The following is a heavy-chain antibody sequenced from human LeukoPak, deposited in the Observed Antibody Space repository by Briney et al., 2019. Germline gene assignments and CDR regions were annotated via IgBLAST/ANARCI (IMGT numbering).Heavy chain of an antibody. V-gene: IGHV3-15*01. J-gene: IGHJ6*03. CDR3: TTDQPTSQPQLLRYFDWDYMDV. D-gene: IGHD3-9*01. CDR2: IKSKTDGGTT. CDR1: GFTFSNAW. Sequence: GGSLRLSCAASGFTFSNAWMSWVRQAPGKGLEWVGRIKSKTDGGTTDYAAPVKGRFTISRDDSKNTLYLQMNSLKTEDTAVYYCTTDQPTSQPQLLRYFDWDYMDVWGKGTTVTVSS.